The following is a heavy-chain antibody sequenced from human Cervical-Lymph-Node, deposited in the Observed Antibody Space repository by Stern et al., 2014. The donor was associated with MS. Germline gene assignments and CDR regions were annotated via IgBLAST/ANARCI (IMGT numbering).Heavy chain of an antibody. Sequence: VHLVQSGPPLKKPGASMRISCKASGYPFTNYYVPWVRQPPGQRLDRMGIINPTTGRTSYAQRFQGRVTMTRDTSTNTAYMELSSLGPEDTAVYFCARAQDYSNVVANYWGQGTLVTVSS. CDR2: INPTTGRT. J-gene: IGHJ4*02. V-gene: IGHV1-46*03. CDR3: ARAQDYSNVVANY. D-gene: IGHD2-8*01. CDR1: GYPFTNYY.